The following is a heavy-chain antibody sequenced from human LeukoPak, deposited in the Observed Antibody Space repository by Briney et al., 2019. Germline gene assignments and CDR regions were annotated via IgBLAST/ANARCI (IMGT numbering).Heavy chain of an antibody. J-gene: IGHJ1*01. Sequence: GGSLRLSCAASGFTFSSYWMSWVRQAPGKGLEWVSAISGSGGSTYYADSVKGRFTISRDNSKNTLYLQMNGLRAEDTAVYYCAKDTIDSSGYYFPGYFQHWGQGTLVTVSS. CDR3: AKDTIDSSGYYFPGYFQH. CDR2: ISGSGGST. CDR1: GFTFSSYW. V-gene: IGHV3-23*01. D-gene: IGHD3-22*01.